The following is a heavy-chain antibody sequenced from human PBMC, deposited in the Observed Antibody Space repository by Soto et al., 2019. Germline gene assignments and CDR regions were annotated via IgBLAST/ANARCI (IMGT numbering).Heavy chain of an antibody. V-gene: IGHV4-31*03. J-gene: IGHJ4*02. D-gene: IGHD2-2*01. CDR2: IYYSGST. CDR3: ARDCSSTSCYGMGFDY. Sequence: SETLSLTCTVSGGSISSGGYYWSWIRQHPGKGLEWIGYIYYSGSTYYNPSLKSRVTISVDTSKNQFSLKLSSVTAADTAVYYCARDCSSTSCYGMGFDYWGQGTLVTVSS. CDR1: GGSISSGGYY.